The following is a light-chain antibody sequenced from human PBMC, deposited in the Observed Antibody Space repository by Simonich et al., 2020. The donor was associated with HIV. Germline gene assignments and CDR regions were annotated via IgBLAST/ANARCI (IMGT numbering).Light chain of an antibody. J-gene: IGKJ1*01. Sequence: EIVMTQSPATLSVSPGERATLSCRVSQSVSSNLAWYQQKPGQAPRLLIYGASNRATGIPARFSGSWSGSQFTLTISSMQSGDFAVYYCQQYNNWPPWTFGQGTKVEIK. CDR2: GAS. CDR1: QSVSSN. V-gene: IGKV3-15*01. CDR3: QQYNNWPPWT.